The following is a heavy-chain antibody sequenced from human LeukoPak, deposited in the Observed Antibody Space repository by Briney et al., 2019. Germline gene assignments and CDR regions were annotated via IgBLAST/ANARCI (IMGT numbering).Heavy chain of an antibody. CDR2: IKGDGSDK. CDR1: GFTFRNDW. D-gene: IGHD1-14*01. Sequence: GGSLRLSCAASGFTFRNDWMSWVRQAPGKGLEWMASIKGDGSDKYYVDSVKGRFTISRDNAKNSMYLQMNSLRAEDTAVYYCARDPETKRGRDGLDYWGPGTLVIVSS. CDR3: ARDPETKRGRDGLDY. V-gene: IGHV3-7*01. J-gene: IGHJ4*02.